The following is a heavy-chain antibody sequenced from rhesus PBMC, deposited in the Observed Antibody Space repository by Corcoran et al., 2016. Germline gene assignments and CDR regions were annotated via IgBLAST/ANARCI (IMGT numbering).Heavy chain of an antibody. CDR1: GGSISSSYYY. D-gene: IGHD5-36*01. V-gene: IGHV4-122*02. CDR2: ISYSGST. Sequence: QVQLQESGPGLVKPSETLSLTCAVSGGSISSSYYYWSWIRQAPGQGLEWIGYISYSGSTSYNPSLKSRVTISRDTSKNQFSLKLSSVTAADTAVYYCARAGYGMFDYWGQGVLVTVSS. J-gene: IGHJ4*01. CDR3: ARAGYGMFDY.